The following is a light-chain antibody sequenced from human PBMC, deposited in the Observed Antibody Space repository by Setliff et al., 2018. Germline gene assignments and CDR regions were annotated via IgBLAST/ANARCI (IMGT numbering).Light chain of an antibody. J-gene: IGLJ2*01. CDR3: CSYAGSYSVV. CDR2: DVT. Sequence: QSVLTQPRSVSGSPGQSVTISCTGTSRDVGGYKYVSWYQQLPDKAPKVMIYDVTKRPSGVPDRFSGSKSGNTASLTISGLQAEDEGDYYCCSYAGSYSVVFGGGTQLTVL. CDR1: SRDVGGYKY. V-gene: IGLV2-11*01.